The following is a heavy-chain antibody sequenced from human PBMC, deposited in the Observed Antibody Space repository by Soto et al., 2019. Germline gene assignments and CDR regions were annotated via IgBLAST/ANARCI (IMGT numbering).Heavy chain of an antibody. CDR1: GFTFSSYA. CDR2: ISGSGGST. J-gene: IGHJ4*02. V-gene: IGHV3-23*01. D-gene: IGHD2-2*01. CDR3: AKGRCSGTTCYSPFDY. Sequence: PGGSLRLSCGASGFTFSSYAMGWVRQAPGKGLEWVSVISGSGGSTYYADSVKGRFSISRDNSKNTVYLQMSNLRAEDTAVYYCAKGRCSGTTCYSPFDYWGQGTVVTVS.